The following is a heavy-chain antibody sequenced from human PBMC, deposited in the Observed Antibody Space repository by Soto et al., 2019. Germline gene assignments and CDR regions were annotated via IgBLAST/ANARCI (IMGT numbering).Heavy chain of an antibody. D-gene: IGHD3-10*01. CDR1: GFTFRSYG. CDR3: ARDRVMVRGVFSTRYYGMDV. J-gene: IGHJ6*02. Sequence: GGSLRLSCAASGFTFRSYGMNWVRQAPGKGLEWVSLIWSDGSNKYYADSVKGRFTISRDNSKNTLYLQMNSLRAEDTGVYYCARDRVMVRGVFSTRYYGMDVWGQGTTVTVSS. V-gene: IGHV3-33*01. CDR2: IWSDGSNK.